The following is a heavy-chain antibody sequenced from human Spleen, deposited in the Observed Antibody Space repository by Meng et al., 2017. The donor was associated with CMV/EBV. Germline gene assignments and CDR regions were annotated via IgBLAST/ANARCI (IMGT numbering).Heavy chain of an antibody. V-gene: IGHV3-20*04. Sequence: GGSLRLSCAASGFTFDGYGMSWVRQAPGKGLEWVSGINWNGGSTSYADSVKGRFTISRQNAKNSLYLQMNSLRAEDTALYYCARSVSNDIFGVATINDYWGQGTLVTVSS. CDR1: GFTFDGYG. CDR2: INWNGGST. J-gene: IGHJ4*02. D-gene: IGHD5-12*01. CDR3: ARSVSNDIFGVATINDY.